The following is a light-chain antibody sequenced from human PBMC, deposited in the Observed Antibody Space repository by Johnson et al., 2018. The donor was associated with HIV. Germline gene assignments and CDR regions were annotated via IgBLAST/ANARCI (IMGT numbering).Light chain of an antibody. V-gene: IGLV1-51*01. Sequence: QSVLTQPPSVSAAPGQKVTISCSGSSSNIGNNYVSWYQQLPGTAPKLLIYENNKRPSGFPARSSASKSGPLAILGLTGLQTVDEADYYCGTWDNSLSAGGVFGTGTKVTVL. CDR3: GTWDNSLSAGGV. CDR2: ENN. CDR1: SSNIGNNY. J-gene: IGLJ1*01.